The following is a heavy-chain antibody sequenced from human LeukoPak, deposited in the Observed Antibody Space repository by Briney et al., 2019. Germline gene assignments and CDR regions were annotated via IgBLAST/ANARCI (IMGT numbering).Heavy chain of an antibody. D-gene: IGHD2-15*01. CDR3: ARDRQVVVARSNHPFDY. Sequence: PGGSLRLSCAASGFTFSSYGMHWVRQAPGKGLEWVAFIRYDGSNKYYADSVKGRFTISRDNSKNTLYLQMNSLRAEDTAVYYCARDRQVVVARSNHPFDYWGQGTLVAVST. V-gene: IGHV3-30*02. CDR2: IRYDGSNK. CDR1: GFTFSSYG. J-gene: IGHJ4*02.